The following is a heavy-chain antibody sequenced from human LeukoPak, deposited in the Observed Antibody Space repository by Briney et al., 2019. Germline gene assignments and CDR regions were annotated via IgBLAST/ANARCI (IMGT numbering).Heavy chain of an antibody. CDR2: IYYSGST. J-gene: IGHJ3*02. CDR3: ARDWHYYDSSGDAFDI. CDR1: GGSISSSSSS. D-gene: IGHD3-22*01. V-gene: IGHV4-39*07. Sequence: SETLSLTCTVSGGSISSSSSSWGWIRQPPGKGLEWIGSIYYSGSTYYNPSLKSRVTISVDTSKNQFSLKLSSVTAADTAVYYCARDWHYYDSSGDAFDIWGQGTMVTVSS.